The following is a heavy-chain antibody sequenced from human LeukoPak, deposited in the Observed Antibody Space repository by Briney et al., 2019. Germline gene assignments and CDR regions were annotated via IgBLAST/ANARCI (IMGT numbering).Heavy chain of an antibody. Sequence: GGSLRLSCAASGLTLSNYWMHWVRQAPGKGLVWVSRMNSDGSGTSYADSVKGRFTISRGNAKNSLYLQMNSLRAGDTAVYYCARGGWFGENERLFDYWGQGTLVTVSS. CDR2: MNSDGSGT. CDR1: GLTLSNYW. CDR3: ARGGWFGENERLFDY. V-gene: IGHV3-74*01. D-gene: IGHD3-10*01. J-gene: IGHJ4*02.